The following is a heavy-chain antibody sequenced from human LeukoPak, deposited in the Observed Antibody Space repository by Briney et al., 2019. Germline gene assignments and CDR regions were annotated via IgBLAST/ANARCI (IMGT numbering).Heavy chain of an antibody. Sequence: GASVKVSCKASGGTFSSYAISWVRQAPGQGLEWMGRINPNSGGTNYAQRFQGRVTMTRDTSISTAYMELSRLRSDDTAVYYCARVGYRTYGGNVHWGQGTLVTVSS. CDR2: INPNSGGT. CDR1: GGTFSSYA. V-gene: IGHV1-2*06. CDR3: ARVGYRTYGGNVH. J-gene: IGHJ4*02. D-gene: IGHD4/OR15-4a*01.